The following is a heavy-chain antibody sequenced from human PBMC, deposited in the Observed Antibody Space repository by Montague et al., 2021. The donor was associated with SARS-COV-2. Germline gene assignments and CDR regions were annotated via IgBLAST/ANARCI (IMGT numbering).Heavy chain of an antibody. D-gene: IGHD3-10*01. CDR3: VRPLWFGDSDYFFES. Sequence: SLRLSCPASGFTFRSYWMHWVRQVPGRGPVWVSRIKPDGTSTNYAASVKGRFTISRDNAKNTLSLQMNNLRAEDTAVYYCVRPLWFGDSDYFFESWGQGTLVTVSS. CDR2: IKPDGTST. V-gene: IGHV3-74*01. J-gene: IGHJ4*02. CDR1: GFTFRSYW.